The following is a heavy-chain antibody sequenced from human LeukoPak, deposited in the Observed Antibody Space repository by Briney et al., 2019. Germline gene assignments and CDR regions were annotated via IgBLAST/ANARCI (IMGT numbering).Heavy chain of an antibody. CDR1: GFTFSSYG. J-gene: IGHJ4*02. CDR2: ISYDGSNK. CDR3: AKDRLLMVRGVILGFDY. V-gene: IGHV3-30*18. Sequence: GGSLRLSCAASGFTFSSYGMHWVRRALGKGLEWVAVISYDGSNKYYADSVKGRFTISRDDSKNTLYLQMNSLRAEDTAVYYCAKDRLLMVRGVILGFDYWGQGTLVTVSS. D-gene: IGHD3-10*01.